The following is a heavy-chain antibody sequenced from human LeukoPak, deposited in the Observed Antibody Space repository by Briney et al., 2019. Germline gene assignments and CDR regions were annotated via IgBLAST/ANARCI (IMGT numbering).Heavy chain of an antibody. Sequence: GGSLRLSCAASGFTFSSYGMHWVRQAPGKGLEWVTFIRFDGSYKYYADSVKGRFTISRDNAKNSLYLQMNSLRAEDTAVYYCARVLESRDYWGQGTLVTVSS. CDR2: IRFDGSYK. CDR1: GFTFSSYG. CDR3: ARVLESRDY. V-gene: IGHV3-30*02. J-gene: IGHJ4*02.